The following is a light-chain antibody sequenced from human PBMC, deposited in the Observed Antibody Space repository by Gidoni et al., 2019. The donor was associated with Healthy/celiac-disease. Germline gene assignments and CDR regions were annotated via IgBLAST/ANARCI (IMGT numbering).Light chain of an antibody. Sequence: DIEMTQSPDSLAVSLGERATINCKSSQSVLYSSNNKNYLAWYQQKPGQPPKLLIYWASTRESGVPDRFSGSGSGTDFTLTISSLQAEDVAVYYCQQYYSTPTFXQXTKVEIK. J-gene: IGKJ1*01. CDR1: QSVLYSSNNKNY. V-gene: IGKV4-1*01. CDR3: QQYYSTPT. CDR2: WAS.